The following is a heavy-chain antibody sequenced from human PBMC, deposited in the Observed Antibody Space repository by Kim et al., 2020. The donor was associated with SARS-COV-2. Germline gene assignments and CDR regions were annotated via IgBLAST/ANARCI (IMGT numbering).Heavy chain of an antibody. Sequence: SETLSLTCAVSGGSISSSNWWSWVRQPPGKGLEWIGEIYHSGSTNYNPSLKSRVTISVDKSKNQFSLKLSSVTAADTAVYYCAKSTEEKNDAFDIWCQGTMVTVSS. CDR3: AKSTEEKNDAFDI. D-gene: IGHD2-2*01. CDR1: GGSISSSNW. J-gene: IGHJ3*02. V-gene: IGHV4-4*02. CDR2: IYHSGST.